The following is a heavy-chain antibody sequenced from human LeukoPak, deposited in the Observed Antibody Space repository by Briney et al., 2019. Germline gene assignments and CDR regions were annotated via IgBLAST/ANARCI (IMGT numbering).Heavy chain of an antibody. CDR2: IYYSGST. CDR3: ARDPGIRYFDWPYLFDI. Sequence: SETLSLTCTVSGGSISSGGYYWSWIRQHPGKGLEWIGYIYYSGSTYYNPSLKSRVTISVDTSKNQFSLKLSSVTAADTAVYYCARDPGIRYFDWPYLFDIWGQGTMVTVSS. J-gene: IGHJ3*02. D-gene: IGHD3-9*01. CDR1: GGSISSGGYY. V-gene: IGHV4-31*03.